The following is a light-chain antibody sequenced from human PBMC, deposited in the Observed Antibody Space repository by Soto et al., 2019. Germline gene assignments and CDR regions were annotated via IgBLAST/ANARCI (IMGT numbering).Light chain of an antibody. CDR1: QSVSSSY. CDR3: QQYGDSPFT. J-gene: IGKJ2*01. V-gene: IGKV3-20*01. CDR2: GAS. Sequence: EIVLTQSPGTLSLSPGERATLSCRASQSVSSSYLAWYQQKAGQAPRLLIYGASSRATGIPDRLSVSGSGTDFTLTISRLEPEDFAVYYCQQYGDSPFTFGQGTKLEIK.